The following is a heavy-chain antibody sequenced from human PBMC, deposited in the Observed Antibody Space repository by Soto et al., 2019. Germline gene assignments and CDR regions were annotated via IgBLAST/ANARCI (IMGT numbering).Heavy chain of an antibody. CDR1: GFSLSTARTR. CDR3: AHSRGFGELAFDH. D-gene: IGHD3-10*01. Sequence: GGTLVNPTQTPTLACPFSGFSLSTARTRVGWLRQPPGKALEWLALVYWDDDKRYSPSLKSRLTITKDTSTNQVVLTLSDMDPVDTATYYCAHSRGFGELAFDHWGQGTQVTVSS. V-gene: IGHV2-5*02. J-gene: IGHJ4*02. CDR2: VYWDDDK.